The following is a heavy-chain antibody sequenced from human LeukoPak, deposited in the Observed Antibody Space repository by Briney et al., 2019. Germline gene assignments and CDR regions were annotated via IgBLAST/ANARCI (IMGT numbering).Heavy chain of an antibody. J-gene: IGHJ4*02. Sequence: PGGSLRLSCAASGFTFSNCGMHWVRQAPGKGLEWVANIKQDGSEKYYVDSVKGRFTISRDNAKNSLYLQMNSLRAEDTAVYYCASIFSSGYSYFDYWGQGTLVTVSS. V-gene: IGHV3-7*01. CDR1: GFTFSNCG. D-gene: IGHD5-18*01. CDR3: ASIFSSGYSYFDY. CDR2: IKQDGSEK.